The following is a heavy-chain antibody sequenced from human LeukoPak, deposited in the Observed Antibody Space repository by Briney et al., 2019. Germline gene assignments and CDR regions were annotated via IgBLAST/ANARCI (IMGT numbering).Heavy chain of an antibody. J-gene: IGHJ3*02. CDR2: INPSAGNT. CDR3: ARERSDIITMIVVEGFGRMGAFDI. CDR1: GYTFSNYY. Sequence: ASVKVSCKASGYTFSNYYMHWVRQAPGQGLEWMGLINPSAGNTNYAQRFQGRVTMTRNTSTSTAYMELRSLRSDDTAVYYCARERSDIITMIVVEGFGRMGAFDIWGQGTMVTVSS. V-gene: IGHV1-46*01. D-gene: IGHD3-22*01.